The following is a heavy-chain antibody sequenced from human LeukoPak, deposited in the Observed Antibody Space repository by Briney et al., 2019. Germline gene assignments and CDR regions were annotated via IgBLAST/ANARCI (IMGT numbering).Heavy chain of an antibody. CDR1: GGSFSGYY. J-gene: IGHJ4*02. V-gene: IGHV4-34*01. D-gene: IGHD5-18*01. CDR2: INHSGST. CDR3: ATFQLWFRVFDY. Sequence: SETLSLTCAVYGGSFSGYYWSWIRQPPGKGLEWIGEINHSGSTNYNPSLKSRVTISVDTSKNQFSLKLSSVTAADTAVYCCATFQLWFRVFDYWGQGTLVTVSS.